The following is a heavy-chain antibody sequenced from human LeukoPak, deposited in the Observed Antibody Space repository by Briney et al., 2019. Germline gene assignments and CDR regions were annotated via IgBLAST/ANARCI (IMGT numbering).Heavy chain of an antibody. CDR1: GFTFDDYA. J-gene: IGHJ5*02. CDR2: ISGDGGST. Sequence: GGSLRLSCAASGFTFDDYAMHWVRQAPGKGLEWVSLISGDGGSTYYADSVKGRFTISRDNSKNTLYLQMNSLRAEDTAVYYCLGGGTTHWFDPWGQGTLVTVSS. CDR3: LGGGTTHWFDP. V-gene: IGHV3-43*02. D-gene: IGHD1-7*01.